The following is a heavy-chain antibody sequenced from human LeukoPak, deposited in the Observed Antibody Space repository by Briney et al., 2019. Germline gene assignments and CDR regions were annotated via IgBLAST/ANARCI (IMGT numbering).Heavy chain of an antibody. D-gene: IGHD3-22*01. J-gene: IGHJ6*02. V-gene: IGHV3-9*01. CDR2: ISWNSGSI. CDR3: AKAMGGKTYYYDSSGLGHYYYYYGMDV. Sequence: GGSLRLSCAASGFTFDDYAMHWVRQAPGKGLEWVSGISWNSGSIVYADSVKGRFTISRDNAKNSLYLQMNSLRAEDTALYYCAKAMGGKTYYYDSSGLGHYYYYYGMDVWGQGTTVTVSS. CDR1: GFTFDDYA.